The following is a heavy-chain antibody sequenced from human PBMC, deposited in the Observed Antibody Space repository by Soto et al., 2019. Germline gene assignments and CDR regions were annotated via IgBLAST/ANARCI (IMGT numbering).Heavy chain of an antibody. Sequence: QVQLVQSGAKVKKPGSSVKVSCKASGGTFSSYAISWVRQAPGQGLEWMGGIIPIFGTANYAQKFQGRVTITADESTSTAYMELSSLRSEDTAVYYCARGGEYCSGGSCYSVPFDYWGQGTLVTVSS. CDR1: GGTFSSYA. D-gene: IGHD2-15*01. CDR2: IIPIFGTA. J-gene: IGHJ4*02. V-gene: IGHV1-69*01. CDR3: ARGGEYCSGGSCYSVPFDY.